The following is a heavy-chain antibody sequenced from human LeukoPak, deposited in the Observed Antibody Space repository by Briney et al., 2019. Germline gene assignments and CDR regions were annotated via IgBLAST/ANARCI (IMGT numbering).Heavy chain of an antibody. CDR3: AKGRSYDGSWNSPFYY. V-gene: IGHV3-23*01. J-gene: IGHJ4*02. D-gene: IGHD5-18*01. CDR1: GLFFINYD. Sequence: GGSLRLSRAAAGLFFINYDTSWVRQAPGKGLEWVSVITGSGGTTDYADSVKGRFTISRDNSKNTLYLQMNSLRVEDTAVYYCAKGRSYDGSWNSPFYYRGQGSLVTVSS. CDR2: ITGSGGTT.